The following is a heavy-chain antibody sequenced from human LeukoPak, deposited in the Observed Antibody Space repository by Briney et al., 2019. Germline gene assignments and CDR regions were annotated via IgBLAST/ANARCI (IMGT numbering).Heavy chain of an antibody. D-gene: IGHD5-24*01. V-gene: IGHV1-69*13. CDR2: IIPIFGTA. CDR3: ARWLQSYNWFGP. CDR1: GGTFSSYA. Sequence: ASVKVSCKASGGTFSSYAISWVRQAPGQGLEWMGGIIPIFGTANYAQKFQGRVTITADESTSTAYMELSSLRSEDTAVYYCARWLQSYNWFGPWGQGTLVTVSS. J-gene: IGHJ5*02.